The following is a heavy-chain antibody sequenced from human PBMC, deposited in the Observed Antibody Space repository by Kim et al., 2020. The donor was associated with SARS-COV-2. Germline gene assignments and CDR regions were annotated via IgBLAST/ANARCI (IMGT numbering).Heavy chain of an antibody. J-gene: IGHJ4*02. Sequence: GGSLRLSCAASGFTFSSYGMHWVRQAPGKGLEWVAVISYDGSNKYYADSVKGRFTISRDNSKNTLYLQMNSLRAEDTAVYYCARGLLWFGDSGPFDYWGQGTLVTVSS. D-gene: IGHD3-10*01. CDR1: GFTFSSYG. V-gene: IGHV3-33*05. CDR2: ISYDGSNK. CDR3: ARGLLWFGDSGPFDY.